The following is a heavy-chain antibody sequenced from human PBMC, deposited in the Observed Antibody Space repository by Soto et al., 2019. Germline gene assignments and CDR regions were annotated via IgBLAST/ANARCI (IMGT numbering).Heavy chain of an antibody. Sequence: SETLSLTCTVSGGSISSYYLSWIRQPPGKGLEWIGYIYYSGSTNYNPSLKSRVTISVDTSKNQFSLKLSSVTAADTAVYYCARVRRTWEPYLFDYWGQGTLVTVSS. J-gene: IGHJ4*02. CDR1: GGSISSYY. V-gene: IGHV4-59*01. D-gene: IGHD1-26*01. CDR2: IYYSGST. CDR3: ARVRRTWEPYLFDY.